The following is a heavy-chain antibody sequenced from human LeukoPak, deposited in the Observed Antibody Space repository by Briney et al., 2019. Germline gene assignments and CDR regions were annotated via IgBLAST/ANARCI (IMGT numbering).Heavy chain of an antibody. J-gene: IGHJ4*02. CDR3: ATRLMVRGVIVFDY. CDR2: MNPNSGNT. V-gene: IGHV1-8*01. Sequence: ASVKVSCKASGYTFTSYDINWVRQATGQGLEWMGWMNPNSGNTGYAQKFQGRVTMTRNTSISTAYMELSSLRSEDTAVYYCATRLMVRGVIVFDYWGQGTLVTVSS. CDR1: GYTFTSYD. D-gene: IGHD3-10*01.